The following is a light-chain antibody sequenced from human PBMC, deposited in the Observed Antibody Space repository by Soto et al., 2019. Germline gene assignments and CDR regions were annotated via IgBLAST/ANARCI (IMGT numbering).Light chain of an antibody. CDR2: GAS. Sequence: EIVMTQSPATLSVSPGERATLSCRASQSVSSDLAWYLQKAGQAPSLLVYGASTRATGMRARFSGSGSGTEFTLTIRSLQSEDFAVYYCQQYNNWPHTFGQGTKLEIK. CDR1: QSVSSD. CDR3: QQYNNWPHT. V-gene: IGKV3-15*01. J-gene: IGKJ2*01.